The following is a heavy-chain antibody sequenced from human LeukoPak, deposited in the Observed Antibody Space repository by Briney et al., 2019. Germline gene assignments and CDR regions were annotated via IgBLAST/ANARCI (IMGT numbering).Heavy chain of an antibody. CDR3: ARAFGESGPDY. V-gene: IGHV3-30*03. CDR2: ISYDATNQ. CDR1: GFTFSSYG. J-gene: IGHJ4*02. Sequence: PGGSLRLSCAASGFTFSSYGMDWVRQAPGEGLEWVSVISYDATNQYYAESVKGRFTISRDNSENTLYLQMNSLRAEDTAVYYCARAFGESGPDYWGQGTLVTVSS. D-gene: IGHD3-10*01.